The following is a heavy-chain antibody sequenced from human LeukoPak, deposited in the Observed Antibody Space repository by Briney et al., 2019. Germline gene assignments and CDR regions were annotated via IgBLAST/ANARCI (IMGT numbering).Heavy chain of an antibody. CDR2: ISAYNGNT. Sequence: ASVKVSCKASGYTFTSYGISWVRQAPGQGLEWMGWISAYNGNTNYAQKLQGRVTMTTDTSTSTAYMELRSLRSDDTAVYYCARGSFDWNYVMSYYYYYGMDVWGQGTTVTVSS. CDR3: ARGSFDWNYVMSYYYYYGMDV. V-gene: IGHV1-18*01. J-gene: IGHJ6*02. D-gene: IGHD1-7*01. CDR1: GYTFTSYG.